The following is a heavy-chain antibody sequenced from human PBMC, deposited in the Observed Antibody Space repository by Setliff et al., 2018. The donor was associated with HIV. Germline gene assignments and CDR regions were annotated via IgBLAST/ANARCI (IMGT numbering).Heavy chain of an antibody. CDR2: IYSTGYT. CDR1: GSSISSSYR. Sequence: SETLSLTCAVSGSSISSSYRWGWIRQSPGKGLEWIGNIYSTGYTNYHPSLKTRATISLDTSKSQFSLRLTSVTATDTAIYYCARHPREEPQRNYKFDSWGQGTQVTVSS. D-gene: IGHD1-7*01. CDR3: ARHPREEPQRNYKFDS. J-gene: IGHJ4*02. V-gene: IGHV4-28*06.